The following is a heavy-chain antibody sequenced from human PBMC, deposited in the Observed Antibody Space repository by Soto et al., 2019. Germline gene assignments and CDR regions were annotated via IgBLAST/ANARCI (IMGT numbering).Heavy chain of an antibody. CDR1: GYTFTSYD. D-gene: IGHD2-15*01. Sequence: GASVKVSCKASGYTFTSYDIDWVRQATGQGLEWMGWMNPNSGNTGYAQKFQGRVTMTRNTSISTAYMELSSLRSEDTAVYYCARGPTXRYCSGGSCYSRVAFDIWGQGTMVTVSS. V-gene: IGHV1-8*01. CDR3: ARGPTXRYCSGGSCYSRVAFDI. J-gene: IGHJ3*02. CDR2: MNPNSGNT.